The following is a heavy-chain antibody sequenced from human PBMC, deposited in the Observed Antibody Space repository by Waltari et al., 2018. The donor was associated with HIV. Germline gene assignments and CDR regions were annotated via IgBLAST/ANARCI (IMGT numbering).Heavy chain of an antibody. D-gene: IGHD6-13*01. CDR3: ARWFSSSWYYYCMDV. V-gene: IGHV1-3*01. CDR2: INAGNDNT. CDR1: GYTLTSYA. Sequence: QVQLVQSGAEVTKPAASVKVSCKASGYTLTSYAIHWVRQAPGQRLECMGWINAGNDNTKYSQKFQGRVTITRDTSANTAYMELSSLRSEDTAVYYCARWFSSSWYYYCMDVWGQGTTVTVSS. J-gene: IGHJ6*02.